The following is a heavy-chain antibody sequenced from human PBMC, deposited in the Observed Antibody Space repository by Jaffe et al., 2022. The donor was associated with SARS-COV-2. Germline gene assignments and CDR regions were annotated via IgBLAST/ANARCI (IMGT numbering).Heavy chain of an antibody. V-gene: IGHV3-53*01. J-gene: IGHJ5*02. CDR2: IYSGGST. D-gene: IGHD6-13*01. Sequence: EVQLVESGGGLIQPGGSLRLSCAASGFTVSSNYMSWVRQAPGKGLEWVSVIYSGGSTYYADSVKGRFTISRDNSKNTLYLQMNSLRAEDTAVYYCARGPRVSDPNWFDPWGQGTLVTVSS. CDR3: ARGPRVSDPNWFDP. CDR1: GFTVSSNY.